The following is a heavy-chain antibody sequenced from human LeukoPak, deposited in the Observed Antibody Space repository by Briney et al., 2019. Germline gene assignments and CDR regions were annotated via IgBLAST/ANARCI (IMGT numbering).Heavy chain of an antibody. J-gene: IGHJ4*02. Sequence: GASVKVSCKASGGTFSSYAISWVRQAPGQGLEWMGGIIPIFGTANYAQKFQGRVTMTRDTSISTAYMELSRLRSDDTAVYYCARGRHDFWSGYYFDYWGQGTLVTVSS. CDR3: ARGRHDFWSGYYFDY. CDR1: GGTFSSYA. V-gene: IGHV1-69*05. CDR2: IIPIFGTA. D-gene: IGHD3-3*01.